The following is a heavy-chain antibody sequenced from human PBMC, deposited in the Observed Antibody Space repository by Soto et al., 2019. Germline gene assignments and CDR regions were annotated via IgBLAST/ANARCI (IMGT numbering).Heavy chain of an antibody. J-gene: IGHJ4*02. CDR1: GYTFTSYA. D-gene: IGHD6-19*01. V-gene: IGHV1-3*01. CDR2: INAGNGNI. Sequence: ASVKVSCKASGYTFTSYAMHCVRQAPGQRLEWMGWINAGNGNIKYSQKFQGRITITRDTSASTAYMELSSLRSEDTAVYYCARGRGGYSSGWYDYWGQGTLVTVSS. CDR3: ARGRGGYSSGWYDY.